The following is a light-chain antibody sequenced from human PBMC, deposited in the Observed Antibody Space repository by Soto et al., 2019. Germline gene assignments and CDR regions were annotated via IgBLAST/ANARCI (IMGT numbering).Light chain of an antibody. CDR3: QQYGSSSIT. Sequence: EIVLTQSPGTVSLSPGARATLSCRASPSVSSSYLAWYQQKPGQAPRLLIYGASSRATGIPDRFSGSGSGTDFTLTISRLEPEEFAVYYCQQYGSSSITVGQGTRLEIK. V-gene: IGKV3-20*01. J-gene: IGKJ5*01. CDR1: PSVSSSY. CDR2: GAS.